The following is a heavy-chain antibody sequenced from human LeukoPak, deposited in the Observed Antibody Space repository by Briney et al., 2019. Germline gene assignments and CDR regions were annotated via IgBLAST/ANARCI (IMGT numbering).Heavy chain of an antibody. J-gene: IGHJ4*02. CDR1: GFSVSSNY. V-gene: IGHV3-66*04. CDR2: IYSGGST. D-gene: IGHD2-15*01. Sequence: GGSLRLSFAASGFSVSSNYMSWVRQAPGKGLEWVSVIYSGGSTYYADSVKGRFTISRDNSKNTLYLQMNSLRAEGTAVYYCARLGSGYCSGGSCYGGLDYFDYWGQGTLVTVSS. CDR3: ARLGSGYCSGGSCYGGLDYFDY.